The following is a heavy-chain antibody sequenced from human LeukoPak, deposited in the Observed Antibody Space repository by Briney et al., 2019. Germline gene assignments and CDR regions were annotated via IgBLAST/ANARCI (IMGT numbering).Heavy chain of an antibody. Sequence: GGSLRLSCAVSKFTFSTYSMNWVRQAPGKGLEWVSYISTGGSPIYYADSVKGRFTISRDNAKNSLYLQMSSLRAEDTAVYYCAQTSGYWGQGTLVTVSS. J-gene: IGHJ4*02. CDR3: AQTSGY. CDR2: ISTGGSPI. V-gene: IGHV3-48*01. CDR1: KFTFSTYS.